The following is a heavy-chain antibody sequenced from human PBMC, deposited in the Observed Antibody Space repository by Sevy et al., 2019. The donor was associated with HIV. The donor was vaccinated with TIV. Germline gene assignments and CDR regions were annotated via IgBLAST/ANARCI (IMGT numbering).Heavy chain of an antibody. CDR2: IYHSGST. J-gene: IGHJ4*02. V-gene: IGHV4-4*02. D-gene: IGHD3-22*01. CDR3: ASLQGEYSDSDAFSMYYFDY. CDR1: GGSISSDNF. Sequence: LLQASETLSLTCAVSGGSISSDNFWSWVRQPPGKGLEWIGDIYHSGSTNYSPSLGSRVTMSVDKSKNQFSLRLTSVTAADTAVYFCASLQGEYSDSDAFSMYYFDYWGQGALVTVSS.